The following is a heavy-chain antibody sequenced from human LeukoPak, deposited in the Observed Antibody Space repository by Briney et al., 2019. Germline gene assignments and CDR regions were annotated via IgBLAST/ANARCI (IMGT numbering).Heavy chain of an antibody. CDR1: GFTFRSYV. V-gene: IGHV3-30*18. J-gene: IGHJ4*02. CDR3: AKGQELDDGVFDS. Sequence: PGRSLRLSCAASGFTFRSYVMHWVRQAPGKGLEWVAAISYEDGSNKYYADSVKGRFTISRDKSRKTLYLQMNSLRVEDTAIYYCAKGQELDDGVFDSWGQGTLVAVSS. CDR2: ISYEDGSNK. D-gene: IGHD1-1*01.